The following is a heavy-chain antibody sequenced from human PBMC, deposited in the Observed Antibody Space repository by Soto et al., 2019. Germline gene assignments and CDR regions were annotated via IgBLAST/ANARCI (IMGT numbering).Heavy chain of an antibody. CDR3: AREPRYCRGGSCSITGDAFDI. J-gene: IGHJ3*02. CDR2: ISNRGDT. Sequence: EVQLVESGGVLVQPGGSRRLSCTASGFIVSDTYMNWVRQAPGKGLEWVSVISNRGDTHYADSVRGRFSLSRDIADNTLHLQMNNLRVEDTAVYYCAREPRYCRGGSCSITGDAFDIWGHGTMVTVSS. CDR1: GFIVSDTY. D-gene: IGHD2-15*01. V-gene: IGHV3-66*01.